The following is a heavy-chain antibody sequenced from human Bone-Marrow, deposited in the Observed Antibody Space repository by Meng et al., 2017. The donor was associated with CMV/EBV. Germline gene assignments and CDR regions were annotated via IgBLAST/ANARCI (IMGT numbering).Heavy chain of an antibody. CDR1: GFTFSSYW. V-gene: IGHV3-74*01. CDR3: AIPVGAAGAPGDH. J-gene: IGHJ4*02. D-gene: IGHD3-16*01. Sequence: GESLKISCAASGFTFSSYWMHWVRQAPGKGLVWVSCINSDGSSTSYADSVKGRFTISRDNAKNTLYLQMNSLRAEDTAVYYCAIPVGAAGAPGDHWGQGTLVTVSS. CDR2: INSDGSST.